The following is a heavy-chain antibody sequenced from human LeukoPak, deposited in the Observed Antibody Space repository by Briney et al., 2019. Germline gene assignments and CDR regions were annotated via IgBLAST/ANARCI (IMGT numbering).Heavy chain of an antibody. CDR1: GFTFSSYS. Sequence: GGSLRLSCAASGFTFSSYSMNWVRQAPGKGLEWVSSISSSSSYIYYADPVKGRFTISRDNAQNSLYLQMNSLRAEDTAVYYCARVPVVVAASYFDYWGQGTLVTVSS. D-gene: IGHD2-15*01. CDR3: ARVPVVVAASYFDY. J-gene: IGHJ4*02. V-gene: IGHV3-21*01. CDR2: ISSSSSYI.